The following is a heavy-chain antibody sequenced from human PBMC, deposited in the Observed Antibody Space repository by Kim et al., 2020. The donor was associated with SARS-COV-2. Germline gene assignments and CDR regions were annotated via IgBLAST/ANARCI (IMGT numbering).Heavy chain of an antibody. CDR2: INHSGST. V-gene: IGHV4-34*01. Sequence: SETLSLTCAVYGGSFSGYYWSWIRQPPGKGLEWIGEINHSGSTNYNPSLKSRVTISVDTSKNQFSLKLSSVTAADTAVYYCARVHRDQLIYFDYWVQGTL. D-gene: IGHD2-2*01. CDR1: GGSFSGYY. CDR3: ARVHRDQLIYFDY. J-gene: IGHJ4*02.